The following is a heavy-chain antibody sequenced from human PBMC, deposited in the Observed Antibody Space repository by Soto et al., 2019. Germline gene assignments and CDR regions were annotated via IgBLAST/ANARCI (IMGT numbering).Heavy chain of an antibody. D-gene: IGHD3-10*01. CDR2: IKSKTDGGTT. CDR3: TTEARAGAFDI. J-gene: IGHJ3*02. Sequence: GGSLRLSCAASGFTFSNAWMSWVRQAPGKGLEWVGRIKSKTDGGTTDYAAPVKGRFTISRDDSKNTLYLHMNSLKTEDTAVYSCTTEARAGAFDIWGQGTMVTVSS. CDR1: GFTFSNAW. V-gene: IGHV3-15*01.